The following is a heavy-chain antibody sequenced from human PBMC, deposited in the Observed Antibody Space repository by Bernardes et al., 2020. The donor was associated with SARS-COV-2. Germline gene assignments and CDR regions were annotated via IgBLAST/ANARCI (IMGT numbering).Heavy chain of an antibody. J-gene: IGHJ6*02. CDR3: VRDWVRVWGASLMDV. CDR2: ISTDGTIT. CDR1: GFTFSPYW. D-gene: IGHD3-16*01. V-gene: IGHV3-74*03. Sequence: GGSLRLSCVASGFTFSPYWMHWVRQAPGEGLVWVSRISTDGTITTYADSVKGRFTISRDNAKNTVYLEMNSLRADDTAVYYCVRDWVRVWGASLMDVWGQGTTVTVSS.